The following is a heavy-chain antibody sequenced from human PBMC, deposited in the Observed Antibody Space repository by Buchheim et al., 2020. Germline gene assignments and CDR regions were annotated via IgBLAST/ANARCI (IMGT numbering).Heavy chain of an antibody. CDR2: ISGSGGST. D-gene: IGHD3-3*01. CDR3: AKGQVTIFGVVIANYMDV. V-gene: IGHV3-23*04. Sequence: VQLVESGGGVVQPGGSLRLSCAALGFTFSSYAMSWVRQAPGKGLEWVSAISGSGGSTYYADSVKGRFTLPGDNSKNKLYLQMNSLRAEDTAVYYCAKGQVTIFGVVIANYMDVWGKGTT. J-gene: IGHJ6*03. CDR1: GFTFSSYA.